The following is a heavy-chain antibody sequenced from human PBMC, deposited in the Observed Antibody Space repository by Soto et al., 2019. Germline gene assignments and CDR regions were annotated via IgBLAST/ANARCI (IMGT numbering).Heavy chain of an antibody. D-gene: IGHD2-15*01. J-gene: IGHJ3*02. CDR1: GFTFSSYA. CDR3: AKAQAVVVAATDAFDI. CDR2: ISGSGGST. V-gene: IGHV3-23*01. Sequence: EVQLLESGGGLVQPGGSLRLSCAASGFTFSSYAMSWVRQAPGKGLEWVSAISGSGGSTYYADSVKGRFTISRDNSKNTRYLQMNSVRAEDTAVYYCAKAQAVVVAATDAFDIWGHGTMVTVSS.